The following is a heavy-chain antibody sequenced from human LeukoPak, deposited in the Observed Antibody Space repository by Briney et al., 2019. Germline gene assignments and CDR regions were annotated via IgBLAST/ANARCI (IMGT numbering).Heavy chain of an antibody. CDR3: AKDRYGGNSGYFQH. D-gene: IGHD4-23*01. V-gene: IGHV3-9*01. CDR2: ISWNSGSI. J-gene: IGHJ1*01. CDR1: GFTFDDYA. Sequence: PGRSLRLSCAASGFTFDDYAMHWVRQAPGKGLEWVSGISWNSGSIGYADSVKGRFTISGDNAKNSLYLQMNSLRAEDTALYYCAKDRYGGNSGYFQHWCQGTLVTVSS.